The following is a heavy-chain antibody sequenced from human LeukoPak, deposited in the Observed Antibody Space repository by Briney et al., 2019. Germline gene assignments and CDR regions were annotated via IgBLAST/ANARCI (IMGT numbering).Heavy chain of an antibody. D-gene: IGHD3-22*01. Sequence: GGSLRLSCAASGFTVSSNYMSWVRQAPGKGLEWVPVIYSGGSTYYADSVKGRFTISRDNSKNTLYLQMNSLRAEDTAVYYCARDPHYYDSSGYQTGMDVWGQGTTVTVSS. CDR2: IYSGGST. V-gene: IGHV3-66*01. J-gene: IGHJ6*02. CDR3: ARDPHYYDSSGYQTGMDV. CDR1: GFTVSSNY.